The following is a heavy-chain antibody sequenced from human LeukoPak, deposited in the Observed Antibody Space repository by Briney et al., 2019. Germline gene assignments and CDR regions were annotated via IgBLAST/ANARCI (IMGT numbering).Heavy chain of an antibody. D-gene: IGHD5-18*01. CDR3: AKDQIKGRYSYGYMIDY. J-gene: IGHJ4*02. Sequence: GRSLRLSCAASGFTFSSYAIHWVRQAPGKGLEWVAVISYDGSNKYYADSVKGRFTISRDNSKNTLCLQINSLRAEDTAVYYCAKDQIKGRYSYGYMIDYWGQGTLVTVSS. V-gene: IGHV3-30-3*01. CDR1: GFTFSSYA. CDR2: ISYDGSNK.